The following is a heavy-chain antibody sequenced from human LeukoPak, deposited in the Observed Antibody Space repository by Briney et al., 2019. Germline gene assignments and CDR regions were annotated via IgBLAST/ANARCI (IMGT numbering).Heavy chain of an antibody. Sequence: PGGTLRLSCAASGFTFSSYGMSWVRQAPGKGLEWVSAISGSGGSTYYEDSVKGRFTISRDNAKNSLYLQMNSLRAEDTAVYYCAELGITMIGGVWGKGTTVTISS. CDR2: ISGSGGST. CDR1: GFTFSSYG. V-gene: IGHV3-23*01. D-gene: IGHD3-10*02. J-gene: IGHJ6*04. CDR3: AELGITMIGGV.